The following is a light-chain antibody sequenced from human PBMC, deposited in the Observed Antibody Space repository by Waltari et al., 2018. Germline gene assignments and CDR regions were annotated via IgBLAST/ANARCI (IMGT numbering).Light chain of an antibody. CDR1: SFPEQY. J-gene: IGLJ2*01. V-gene: IGLV3-25*03. Sequence: SYELTQPPSVSVSPGQTARNTCSGDSFPEQYASWYQQKPGQSPTLIIYKNNERRSGIPERFSGSSSGTTATLTISGVQAEDEADYYCQSTDSTNNHVIFGGGTKVTVL. CDR2: KNN. CDR3: QSTDSTNNHVI.